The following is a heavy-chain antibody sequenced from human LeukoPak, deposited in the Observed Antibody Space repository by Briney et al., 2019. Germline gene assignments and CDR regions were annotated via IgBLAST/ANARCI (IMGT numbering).Heavy chain of an antibody. D-gene: IGHD3-10*01. V-gene: IGHV3-23*01. CDR2: ISGSGGST. J-gene: IGHJ4*02. CDR1: GFTFSSYA. Sequence: PGGSLRLSCTASGFTFSSYAMHWVRQAPGEGLEWVSAISGSGGSTYYADSVKGRFTISRDNSKNTLYLQMHSLRAEDTAVYYCAGRGSGSYFDYWGQGTLVTVSS. CDR3: AGRGSGSYFDY.